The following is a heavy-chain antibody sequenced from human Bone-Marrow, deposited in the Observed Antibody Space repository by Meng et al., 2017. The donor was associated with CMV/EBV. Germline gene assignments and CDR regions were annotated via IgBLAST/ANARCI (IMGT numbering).Heavy chain of an antibody. CDR2: ISPDGKTT. CDR1: GFTFATHH. Sequence: GESLKISCVASGFTFATHHIHWVRQTPGKGLEWVAIISPDGKTTHYADFVRGRFTISRDNAKNSLYLQMSSLRADDTAVYHCATRSASDQWGQGMLVTVSS. V-gene: IGHV3-30*04. CDR3: ATRSASDQ. D-gene: IGHD3-16*01. J-gene: IGHJ5*02.